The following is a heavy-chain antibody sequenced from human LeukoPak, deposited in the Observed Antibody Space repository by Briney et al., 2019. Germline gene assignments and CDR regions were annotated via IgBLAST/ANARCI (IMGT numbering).Heavy chain of an antibody. Sequence: GGSLRLSCAASGFTFSSYWMHWVRQAPGKGLVWVSRINSDGSSTSYADSVKGRLTISRDNAKNTLYLQMNSLRAEDTAVYYCACTMLRGFIKYYWGQGTLVTVSS. D-gene: IGHD3-10*01. CDR3: ACTMLRGFIKYY. J-gene: IGHJ4*02. CDR2: INSDGSST. CDR1: GFTFSSYW. V-gene: IGHV3-74*01.